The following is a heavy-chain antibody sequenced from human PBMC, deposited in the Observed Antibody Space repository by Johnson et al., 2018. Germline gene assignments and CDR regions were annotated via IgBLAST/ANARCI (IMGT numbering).Heavy chain of an antibody. Sequence: EVQLVESGGGLVQXGGSXRLXCAASGFTFSSYAMSWVRPAPGKGLEWVSAISGSGGSTYYADSVKGRFSISRDHSTNKLYLQMNSLRAEDTAVDSCAKEGGITMIVVVIGLEYFQHWGQGTLVTVSS. CDR3: AKEGGITMIVVVIGLEYFQH. CDR1: GFTFSSYA. J-gene: IGHJ1*01. V-gene: IGHV3-23*04. D-gene: IGHD3-22*01. CDR2: ISGSGGST.